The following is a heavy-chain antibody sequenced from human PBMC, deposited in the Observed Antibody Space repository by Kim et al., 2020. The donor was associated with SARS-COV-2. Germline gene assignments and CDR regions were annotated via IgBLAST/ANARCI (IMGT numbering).Heavy chain of an antibody. CDR3: ATLRYFDWSPDY. J-gene: IGHJ4*02. Sequence: NYAQKFQGRVTITADESTSTAYMELSSLRSEDTAVYYCATLRYFDWSPDYWGQGTLVTVSS. D-gene: IGHD3-9*01. V-gene: IGHV1-69*01.